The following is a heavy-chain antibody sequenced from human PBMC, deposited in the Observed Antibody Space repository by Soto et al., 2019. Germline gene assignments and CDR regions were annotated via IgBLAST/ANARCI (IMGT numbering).Heavy chain of an antibody. D-gene: IGHD2-15*01. CDR3: AKDGCGGGTCHSTVLSDYYGMDI. CDR2: IGGSGKMI. Sequence: EEQLLESGGGSVQPGGSLRLSCAASGFTFSDFAMSWVRQGPGKGLEWVSGIGGSGKMIYYADSVKGRFTISRDNAKNTLYLQMTRLRAEDTAIYYCAKDGCGGGTCHSTVLSDYYGMDIWGQGTTVTVSS. V-gene: IGHV3-23*01. J-gene: IGHJ6*02. CDR1: GFTFSDFA.